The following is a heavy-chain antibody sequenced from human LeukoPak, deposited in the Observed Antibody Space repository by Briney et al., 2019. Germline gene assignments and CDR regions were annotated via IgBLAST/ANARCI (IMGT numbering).Heavy chain of an antibody. CDR1: GGSMSTYS. Sequence: SETLSLTCTVSGGSMSTYSWSWIRQSAGKGLEWIGRFYSSGTNHYNPSLKSRVSMSLDTSKKQVSLEMRSVTAADTAVNYCVRDDPGRFDTWGQGTLVTVSS. CDR2: FYSSGTN. J-gene: IGHJ5*02. V-gene: IGHV4-4*07. CDR3: VRDDPGRFDT.